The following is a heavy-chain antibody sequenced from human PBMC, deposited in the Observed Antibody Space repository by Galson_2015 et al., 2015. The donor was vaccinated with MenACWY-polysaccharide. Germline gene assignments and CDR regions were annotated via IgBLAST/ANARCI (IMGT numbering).Heavy chain of an antibody. Sequence: SLRLSCAASGFTFSSYGMSWVRQAPGKGLEWVSGISGRGGSTYYADSVKGRSTISRDSSKNTLYLQMNSLRADDTAVYYCAKERTTVDIWGQGTMVTVSS. CDR1: GFTFSSYG. CDR3: AKERTTVDI. D-gene: IGHD4-17*01. J-gene: IGHJ3*02. V-gene: IGHV3-23*01. CDR2: ISGRGGST.